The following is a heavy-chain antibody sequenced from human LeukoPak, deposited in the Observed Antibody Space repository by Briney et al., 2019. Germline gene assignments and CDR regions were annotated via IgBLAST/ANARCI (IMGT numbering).Heavy chain of an antibody. Sequence: SETLSLTCAVSGGSISSSNWWSWVRQPPGKGLEWIGEIYHSGSTNYNPSLKSRVTISVDRSKNQFSLKLSSVTAADTAVYYCARETYYYDSSGYLDWFDPWGQGTLVTVSS. CDR2: IYHSGST. CDR3: ARETYYYDSSGYLDWFDP. J-gene: IGHJ5*02. D-gene: IGHD3-22*01. CDR1: GGSISSSNW. V-gene: IGHV4-4*02.